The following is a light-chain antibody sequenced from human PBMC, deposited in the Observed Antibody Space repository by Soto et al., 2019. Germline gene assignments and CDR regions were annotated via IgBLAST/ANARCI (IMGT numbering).Light chain of an antibody. J-gene: IGKJ2*01. CDR1: QGIGNG. CDR2: AAY. CDR3: LQHNSYPYT. V-gene: IGKV1-17*01. Sequence: DIQMTQSPSSLSASVGDRVIITCRASQGIGNGLAWYQKKTGEAPKRLIYAAYILQSGVPSRFSGSGSGTEFTLTINSLQPEDFATYYCLQHNSYPYTFGQGTELEI.